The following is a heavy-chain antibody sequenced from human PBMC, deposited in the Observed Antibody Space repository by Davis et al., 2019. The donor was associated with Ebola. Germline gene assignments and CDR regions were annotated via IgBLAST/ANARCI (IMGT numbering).Heavy chain of an antibody. CDR3: ARAQFPTTSDH. CDR2: FNSHNGNT. CDR1: GYTFTNYG. Sequence: ASVKVSCKASGYTFTNYGITWVRHAPGQGLEWMGWFNSHNGNTNYAQNVQGRVTLTTDTSPSTAYMEVGSLRSDDTAVYYCARAQFPTTSDHWGQGTLVTVSS. D-gene: IGHD1-1*01. J-gene: IGHJ4*02. V-gene: IGHV1-18*04.